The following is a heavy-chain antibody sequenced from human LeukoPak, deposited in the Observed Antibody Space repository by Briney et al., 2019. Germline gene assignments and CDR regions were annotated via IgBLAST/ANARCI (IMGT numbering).Heavy chain of an antibody. J-gene: IGHJ1*01. CDR3: ARVYGGDCYSLFQH. CDR2: INSDGTKT. V-gene: IGHV3-74*01. CDR1: GFTFSDYW. D-gene: IGHD2-21*01. Sequence: GGSLRLSCAASGFTFSDYWMHWVRQAPGKGLVWVSRINSDGTKTTYADSVKGRFTISRDNAKNTLYLQMNSLRAEDTAVYYCARVYGGDCYSLFQHWGQGTLVTVSS.